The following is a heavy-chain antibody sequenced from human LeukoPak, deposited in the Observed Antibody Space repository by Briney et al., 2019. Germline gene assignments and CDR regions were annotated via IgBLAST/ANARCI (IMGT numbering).Heavy chain of an antibody. CDR3: ARALDSSSSRYQAFEY. D-gene: IGHD2-2*01. CDR1: RFTFSSYW. Sequence: PGGSLRLSCAASRFTFSSYWMSWVRQAPGKGLGWVANIKQDESEKYYVDSVKGRFTISRDNAKNSLYLQMNNLRAEDTAVYYCARALDSSSSRYQAFEYWGQGTLVTVPS. V-gene: IGHV3-7*01. CDR2: IKQDESEK. J-gene: IGHJ4*02.